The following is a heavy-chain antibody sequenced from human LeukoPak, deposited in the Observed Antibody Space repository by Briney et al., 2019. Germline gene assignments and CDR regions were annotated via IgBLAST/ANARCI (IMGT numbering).Heavy chain of an antibody. D-gene: IGHD7-27*01. V-gene: IGHV3-7*01. Sequence: QPGGSLRLSCAASGFTFSSHGMNWVRQAPGKGLEWVANIKTDGSQIYYVDSVKGRFTISRDNAKNSLYLQMNSLRAEDTAVYYCARDLNWETYWGQGTLVSVSS. CDR1: GFTFSSHG. J-gene: IGHJ4*02. CDR2: IKTDGSQI. CDR3: ARDLNWETY.